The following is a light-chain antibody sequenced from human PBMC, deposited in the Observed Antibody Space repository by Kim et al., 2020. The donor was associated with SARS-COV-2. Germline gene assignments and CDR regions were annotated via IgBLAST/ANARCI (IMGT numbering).Light chain of an antibody. Sequence: ASVGDRVSSTCRASQAISSWLAWYQQKPGKAPKLLIYAASSLQSGVPSRFSGSGSGTDFTLTISSLQPEDFATYYCQQATSFPWTFGQGTKVDIK. V-gene: IGKV1-12*01. CDR2: AAS. CDR1: QAISSW. CDR3: QQATSFPWT. J-gene: IGKJ1*01.